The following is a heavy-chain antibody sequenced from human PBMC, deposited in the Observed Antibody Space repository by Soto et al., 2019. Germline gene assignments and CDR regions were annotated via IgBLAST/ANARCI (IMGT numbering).Heavy chain of an antibody. J-gene: IGHJ6*04. D-gene: IGHD2-21*01. Sequence: PGESLKISCKGSGYSFAGYWITWVRQKPGKGLEWMGRIDPSDSQTYYSPSFRGHVTISATKSITTVFLQWSSLKASDTAMYYCARLPRRGRSIGYGMDVWGKGTTVTVSS. CDR3: ARLPRRGRSIGYGMDV. CDR1: GYSFAGYW. V-gene: IGHV5-10-1*01. CDR2: IDPSDSQT.